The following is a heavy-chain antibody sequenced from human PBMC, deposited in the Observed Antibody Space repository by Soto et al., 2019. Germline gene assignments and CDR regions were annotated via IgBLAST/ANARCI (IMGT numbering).Heavy chain of an antibody. Sequence: SETLSLTCTVSRGSISIGGYYWSWIRQHPGKGLDWIGYIYYSGSTYYNPSLKSRVTISVDTSKNQFSLKLMSVTSADTSVYYCARDPVPRGYSENRCPGTLLKTSS. J-gene: IGHJ4*02. CDR3: ARDPVPRGYSEN. CDR2: IYYSGST. CDR1: RGSISIGGYY. V-gene: IGHV4-31*03.